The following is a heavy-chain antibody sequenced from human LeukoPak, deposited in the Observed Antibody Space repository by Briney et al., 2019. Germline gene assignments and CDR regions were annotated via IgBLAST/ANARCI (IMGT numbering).Heavy chain of an antibody. CDR3: ARVDNSDYCDAFDY. D-gene: IGHD3-22*01. J-gene: IGHJ4*02. V-gene: IGHV3-20*04. Sequence: GGSLRLSCAASGFTVSSNYMSWVRQAPGKGLEWVSGINWNGGSTGYADSVKGRFTISRDNAKNSLYLQMNSLSAEDTAFYYCARVDNSDYCDAFDYWGQGTLVTVSS. CDR1: GFTVSSNY. CDR2: INWNGGST.